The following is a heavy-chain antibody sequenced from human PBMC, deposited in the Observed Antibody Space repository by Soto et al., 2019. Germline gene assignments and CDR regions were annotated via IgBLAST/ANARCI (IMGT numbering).Heavy chain of an antibody. CDR1: GGSVSSGGSY. CDR2: ISYTGST. Sequence: QVQLQESGPGLVKPSETLSLTCTVSGGSVSSGGSYWRWIRQPPGMGLEGIGFISYTGSTNYNPTFKSRVTKSVDTLNNQFSLKESSVTAADSGMYDCARGVRSSDYWGQGTLVSVSS. CDR3: ARGVRSSDY. J-gene: IGHJ4*01. V-gene: IGHV4-61*08. D-gene: IGHD6-6*01.